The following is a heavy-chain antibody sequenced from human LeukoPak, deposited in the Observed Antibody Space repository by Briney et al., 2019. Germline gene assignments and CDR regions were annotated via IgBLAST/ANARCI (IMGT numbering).Heavy chain of an antibody. Sequence: ASVKVSCKASGGTFSSYAISWVRQAPGQGLEWMGGIIPIFGTANYAQKFQGRVTTTTDESTSTAYMELSSLRSEDTAVYYCARLLQLWPHYYMDVWGKGTTVTVSS. CDR1: GGTFSSYA. V-gene: IGHV1-69*05. CDR3: ARLLQLWPHYYMDV. D-gene: IGHD5-18*01. J-gene: IGHJ6*03. CDR2: IIPIFGTA.